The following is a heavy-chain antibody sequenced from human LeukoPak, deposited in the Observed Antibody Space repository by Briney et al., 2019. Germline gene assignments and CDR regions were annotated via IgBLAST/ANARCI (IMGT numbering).Heavy chain of an antibody. CDR1: GGTFSSYA. D-gene: IGHD3-10*01. J-gene: IGHJ5*02. Sequence: SVTVSCKASGGTFSSYAISWVRQAPGQGLEWMGGIIPIFGTANYAQKFQGRVTITADESTSTAYMELSSLRSEDTAVYYCARDAQYGSGSYYRWGQGTLVTVSS. CDR3: ARDAQYGSGSYYR. V-gene: IGHV1-69*01. CDR2: IIPIFGTA.